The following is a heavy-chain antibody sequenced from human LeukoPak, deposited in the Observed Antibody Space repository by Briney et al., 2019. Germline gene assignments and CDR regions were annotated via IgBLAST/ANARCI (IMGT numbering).Heavy chain of an antibody. J-gene: IGHJ6*02. CDR3: ATLNDYYYYGMDV. Sequence: SETLSLTCTVSGGSISSYYWSWIRQPPGKGLEWIGYIYYSGSTNYNPSLKSRVTISVDTSKNQFSLKLSSVTAADTAVYYCATLNDYYYYGMDVWGQGTTVTVSS. V-gene: IGHV4-59*01. CDR2: IYYSGST. CDR1: GGSISSYY.